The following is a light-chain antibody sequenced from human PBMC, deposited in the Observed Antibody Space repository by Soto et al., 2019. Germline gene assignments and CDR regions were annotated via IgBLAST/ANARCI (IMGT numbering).Light chain of an antibody. CDR3: QQSNGLPT. CDR1: QDITNY. Sequence: DIQMTQSPSSLSASVGDRVTITCQASQDITNYLNWYQQKPGKAPKLLLCDASNLETGVPSRFSGSGSGTYFTFTISSLQPEDIATYYCQQSNGLPTFGGGTKVEIK. J-gene: IGKJ4*01. V-gene: IGKV1-33*01. CDR2: DAS.